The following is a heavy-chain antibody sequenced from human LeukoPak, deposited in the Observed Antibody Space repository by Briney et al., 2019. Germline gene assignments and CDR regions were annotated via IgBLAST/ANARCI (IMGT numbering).Heavy chain of an antibody. J-gene: IGHJ4*02. CDR3: TSAVPFQLVH. D-gene: IGHD6-13*01. V-gene: IGHV4-4*02. Sequence: PSETLSLTCAVSGGSISSTNWWSWVRPPPGKGLEWIGEIYHSGITNYNPSLKGRVTISVDKSKNQFSLKLSSVTAADTAVYYCTSAVPFQLVHWGQGTLVTVSS. CDR1: GGSISSTNW. CDR2: IYHSGIT.